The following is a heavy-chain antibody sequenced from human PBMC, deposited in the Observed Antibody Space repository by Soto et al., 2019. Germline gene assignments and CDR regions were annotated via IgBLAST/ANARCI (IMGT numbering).Heavy chain of an antibody. Sequence: QLQLQESSPGLVKPSETLSLTCTVSGGSITNTLNYWGWIRQPPGKGLEWIGTIYYTGSIYYNPSLKSRVSISVDPARNQFSLRLGSATAADTAVYYCARQGRCSISSRSDVGSPYSYFTPRGQGTLVTVST. J-gene: IGHJ5*02. V-gene: IGHV4-39*01. CDR3: ARQGRCSISSRSDVGSPYSYFTP. CDR2: IYYTGSI. CDR1: GGSITNTLNY. D-gene: IGHD2-2*01.